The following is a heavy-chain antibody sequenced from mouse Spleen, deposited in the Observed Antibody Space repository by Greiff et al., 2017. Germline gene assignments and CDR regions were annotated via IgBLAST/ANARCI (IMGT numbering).Heavy chain of an antibody. Sequence: QVQLQQSGAELARPGASVKLSCKASGYTFTSYGISWVKQRTGQGLEWIGEIYPRSGNTYYNEKFKGKATLTADKSSSTAYMELRSLTSEDSAVYFCARSQITTVVAELGQGFAYWGQGTLVTVSA. CDR1: GYTFTSYG. CDR2: IYPRSGNT. J-gene: IGHJ3*01. V-gene: IGHV1-81*01. D-gene: IGHD1-1*01. CDR3: ARSQITTVVAELGQGFAY.